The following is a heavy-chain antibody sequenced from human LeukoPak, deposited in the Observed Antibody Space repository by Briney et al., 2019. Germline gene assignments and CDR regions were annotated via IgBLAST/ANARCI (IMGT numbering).Heavy chain of an antibody. Sequence: PGGSLILSCAASGFPFNTYGLHWVRQAPGKGLEWVALISFDGGVRYYADSVKGRFTISRDNSKNTLFLQMNGLRSEDSAVYYCVTEAIYTVYDDWGQGALVTVSS. CDR3: VTEAIYTVYDD. V-gene: IGHV3-30*03. CDR1: GFPFNTYG. CDR2: ISFDGGVR. J-gene: IGHJ4*02. D-gene: IGHD2-2*02.